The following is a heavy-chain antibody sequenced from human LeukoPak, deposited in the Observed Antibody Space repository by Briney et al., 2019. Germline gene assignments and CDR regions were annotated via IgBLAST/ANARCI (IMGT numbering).Heavy chain of an antibody. CDR3: ARDQQLGSYNCFDP. Sequence: SETLSLTCAVYGGSFSAYYWSWIRQPPGKGLEWIGEISHSGSTNYNPSLKSRVTISVDTSKNQFSLKLSSVTAADTATYYCARDQQLGSYNCFDPWGQGTLVTVSS. J-gene: IGHJ5*02. V-gene: IGHV4-34*01. CDR2: ISHSGST. CDR1: GGSFSAYY. D-gene: IGHD6-13*01.